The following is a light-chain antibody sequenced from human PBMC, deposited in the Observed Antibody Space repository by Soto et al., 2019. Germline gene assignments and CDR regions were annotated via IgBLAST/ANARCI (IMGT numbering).Light chain of an antibody. CDR3: NSYRSGNTVV. V-gene: IGLV2-14*01. J-gene: IGLJ1*01. CDR2: EVS. Sequence: QSALTQPASVSGSPGQSITISCTGTSSDVGGYNYVSWYQQHPGKAPKVIIYEVSYRPSGVSDRFSGSKSGNTASLTISGLQAEDEAEYYCNSYRSGNTVVFGTGTKLTVL. CDR1: SSDVGGYNY.